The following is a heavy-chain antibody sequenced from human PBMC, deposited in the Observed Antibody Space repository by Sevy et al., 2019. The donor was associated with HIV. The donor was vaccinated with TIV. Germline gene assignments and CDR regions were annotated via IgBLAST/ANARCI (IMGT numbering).Heavy chain of an antibody. V-gene: IGHV3-11*01. CDR2: ISRSGSTI. Sequence: GGSLRLSCSASGFTFSDHYMTWIRQAPGKGLEWGSYISRSGSTINYADSVKGRFTISRDNAKNSLYLQMNGLRAEDTAVYYCARVRILYAEWYFDLWGPGTLVTVSS. D-gene: IGHD2-2*02. CDR1: GFTFSDHY. J-gene: IGHJ2*01. CDR3: ARVRILYAEWYFDL.